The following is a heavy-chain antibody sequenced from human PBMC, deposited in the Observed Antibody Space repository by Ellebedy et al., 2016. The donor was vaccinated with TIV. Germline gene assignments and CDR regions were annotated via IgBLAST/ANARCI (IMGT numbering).Heavy chain of an antibody. V-gene: IGHV5-51*01. D-gene: IGHD4-23*01. CDR3: ARRGGNVWYFDL. CDR2: IYPGDSDT. CDR1: GYTFTLYW. Sequence: KVSXXASGYTFTLYWIGWVRQMPGKGLEWMGIIYPGDSDTRYSPSFQGQVTISADKSISTAYLQWSSLKASDTAMYYCARRGGNVWYFDLWGRGTLVTVSS. J-gene: IGHJ2*01.